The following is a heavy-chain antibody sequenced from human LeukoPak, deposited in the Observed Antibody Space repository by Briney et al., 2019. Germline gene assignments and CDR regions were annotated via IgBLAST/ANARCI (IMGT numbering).Heavy chain of an antibody. J-gene: IGHJ4*02. Sequence: GGSLRLSCAASRFTFSSYELNWVRQARGKGLEWVSYISSTGSTIYYADSVKGRFTISRDNAKNSLYLQMNTLSAEDTAVYYCAREPNTYGDFLFDYWGQGTLVTVSS. CDR3: AREPNTYGDFLFDY. CDR1: RFTFSSYE. V-gene: IGHV3-48*03. CDR2: ISSTGSTI. D-gene: IGHD4-17*01.